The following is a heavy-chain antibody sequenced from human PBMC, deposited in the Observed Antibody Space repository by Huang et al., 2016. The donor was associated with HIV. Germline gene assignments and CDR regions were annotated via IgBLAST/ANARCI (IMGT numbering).Heavy chain of an antibody. D-gene: IGHD5-12*01. CDR1: GYNFTSRG. CDR2: INPGKGNT. J-gene: IGHJ5*02. V-gene: IGHV1-3*01. Sequence: QVHLVQSGPEVKKPGASVKVSCKASGYNFTSRGVHGVRQAPGQRLEWMGYINPGKGNTKYSPKFQDRVTLTRDISANTAYMQLSRLTSEDTAVYYCASGQRMRESDIVATIPVSWGQGALVTVSS. CDR3: ASGQRMRESDIVATIPVS.